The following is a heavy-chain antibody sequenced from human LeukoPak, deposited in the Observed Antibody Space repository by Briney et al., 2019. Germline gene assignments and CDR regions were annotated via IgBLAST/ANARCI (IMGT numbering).Heavy chain of an antibody. Sequence: GASVKVSCKASGYTFTSYDINWVRQATGQGLEWMGGIIPIFGTANYAQKFQGRVTITTDESTSTAYMELSSLRSEDTAVYYCARAPLRYCSSTSCFNTSNWFDPWGQGTLVTVSS. J-gene: IGHJ5*02. D-gene: IGHD2-2*01. CDR1: GYTFTSYD. CDR2: IIPIFGTA. CDR3: ARAPLRYCSSTSCFNTSNWFDP. V-gene: IGHV1-69*05.